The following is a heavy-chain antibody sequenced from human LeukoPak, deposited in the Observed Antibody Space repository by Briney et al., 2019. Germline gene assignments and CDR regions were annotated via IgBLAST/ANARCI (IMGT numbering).Heavy chain of an antibody. V-gene: IGHV3-30*04. CDR1: GFTFSSYA. J-gene: IGHJ4*02. CDR2: ISYDGSNK. CDR3: ARAAGGYRGYFDY. Sequence: HPGRSLRLSCAASGFTFSSYAMHWVRQAPGKGLEWVAVISYDGSNKYYADSVKGRSTISRDNSKNTLYLQMNSLRAEDTAVYYCARAAGGYRGYFDYWGQGTLVTVSS. D-gene: IGHD5-12*01.